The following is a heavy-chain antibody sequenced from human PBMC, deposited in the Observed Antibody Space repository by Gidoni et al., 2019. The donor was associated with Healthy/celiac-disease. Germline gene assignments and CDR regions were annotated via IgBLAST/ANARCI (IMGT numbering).Heavy chain of an antibody. D-gene: IGHD6-19*01. V-gene: IGHV3-21*01. CDR1: GFTFSSYS. Sequence: EVQLVESGGGLVKPGGSLRLSCAASGFTFSSYSMNWVRQAPGKGLEWVSSISSSSSYIYYADSVKGRFTISRDNAKNSLYLQMNSLRAEDTAVYYCARDSSGLTSYYYGMDVWGQGTTVTVSS. J-gene: IGHJ6*02. CDR2: ISSSSSYI. CDR3: ARDSSGLTSYYYGMDV.